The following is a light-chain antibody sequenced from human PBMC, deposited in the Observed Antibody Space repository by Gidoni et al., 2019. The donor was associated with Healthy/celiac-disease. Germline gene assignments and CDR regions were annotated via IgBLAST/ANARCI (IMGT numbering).Light chain of an antibody. CDR2: SAY. Sequence: IMMTHSPASLPVSLGERATINCKSSQSGLYRSNNKNYLAWYQQKPGQPPTLLIYSAYTRESVGPERCSGSCYGTDFTITISSLQAEDVAVYYCQQDYSTPPTFGGGTKVEIK. J-gene: IGKJ4*02. V-gene: IGKV4-1*01. CDR3: QQDYSTPPT. CDR1: QSGLYRSNNKNY.